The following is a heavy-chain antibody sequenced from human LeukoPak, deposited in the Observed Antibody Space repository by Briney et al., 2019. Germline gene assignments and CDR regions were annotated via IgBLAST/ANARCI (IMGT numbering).Heavy chain of an antibody. D-gene: IGHD3-22*01. V-gene: IGHV3-15*01. CDR1: GFTFSKVW. J-gene: IGHJ1*01. CDR3: TTDLSELDDSGYYAKFFHH. CDR2: IKSKTDGGTI. Sequence: GGSLRLSCAASGFTFSKVWMSWVRQAPGKGLEWVGRIKSKTDGGTIDYAAPVKGRFTISRDDSKDTLFLQMNSLKTEDTAVYYCTTDLSELDDSGYYAKFFHHWGQGTLVSVSS.